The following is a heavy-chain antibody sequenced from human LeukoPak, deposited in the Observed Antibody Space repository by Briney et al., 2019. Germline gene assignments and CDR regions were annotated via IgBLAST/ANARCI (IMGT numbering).Heavy chain of an antibody. J-gene: IGHJ4*02. D-gene: IGHD2/OR15-2a*01. CDR2: IKQDGSAK. V-gene: IGHV3-7*01. CDR1: GFTFSSYW. CDR3: AKYRDY. Sequence: PGGSLRLSCAASGFTFSSYWMSWVRLAPGKGLEWVANIKQDGSAKFYVESVRGRFTISRDNAKKSLYLQMNSLRAEDTAVYYCAKYRDYWGQGTLVTVSS.